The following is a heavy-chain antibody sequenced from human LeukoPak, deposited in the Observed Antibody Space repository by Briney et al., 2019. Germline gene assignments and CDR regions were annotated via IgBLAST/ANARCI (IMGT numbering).Heavy chain of an antibody. CDR3: ARDPKWFGELSCDY. Sequence: ASVKVSCKASGYTFTSYGISWVRQAPGQGLEWMGWISAYNGNTNYAQKLQGRVTVTTVTSTSTAYMELRSLRSDDTAVYYCARDPKWFGELSCDYWGQGTLVTVSS. CDR1: GYTFTSYG. V-gene: IGHV1-18*04. CDR2: ISAYNGNT. J-gene: IGHJ4*02. D-gene: IGHD3-10*01.